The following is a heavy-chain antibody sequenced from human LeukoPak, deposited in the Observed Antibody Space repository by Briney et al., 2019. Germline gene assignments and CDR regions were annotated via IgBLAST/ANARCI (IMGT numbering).Heavy chain of an antibody. CDR2: IIPILGIA. CDR3: AISGSYYLNWFDP. Sequence: SVKVSCKASGGTFSSYAISWLRQAPGQGLEWMGRIIPILGIANYAQKFQGRVTITADKSTSTAYMELSSLRSEDTAVYYCAISGSYYLNWFDPWGQGTLVTVSS. CDR1: GGTFSSYA. V-gene: IGHV1-69*04. J-gene: IGHJ5*02. D-gene: IGHD1-26*01.